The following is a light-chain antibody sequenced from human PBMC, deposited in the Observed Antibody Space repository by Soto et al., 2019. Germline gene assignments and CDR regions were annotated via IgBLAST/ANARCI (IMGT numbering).Light chain of an antibody. CDR2: DAS. J-gene: IGKJ4*01. Sequence: DIQMTQSPSTLSASVGDRVTITCRASQSISSWLAWYQQKPGKAPKLLIYDASSLESGVPSRFSGSGSGTEFTLTISSLQPYDFATYYCQQYNSYVLTFGGGAKVEIK. CDR3: QQYNSYVLT. CDR1: QSISSW. V-gene: IGKV1-5*01.